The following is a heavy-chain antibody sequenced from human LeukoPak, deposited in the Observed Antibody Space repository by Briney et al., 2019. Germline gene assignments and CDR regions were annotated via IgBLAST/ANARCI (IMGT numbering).Heavy chain of an antibody. CDR1: GFPISPHY. Sequence: GGSLRLSCAASGFPISPHYMAWVRQVPGKGLGGVANIKQDGTEQYYVDSVKGRFTISRDNAKNSLYLQMNSLRVEDTAIYYCVRDLRSWYFDVWGRGTLVRVSS. J-gene: IGHJ2*01. V-gene: IGHV3-7*01. CDR3: VRDLRSWYFDV. CDR2: IKQDGTEQ.